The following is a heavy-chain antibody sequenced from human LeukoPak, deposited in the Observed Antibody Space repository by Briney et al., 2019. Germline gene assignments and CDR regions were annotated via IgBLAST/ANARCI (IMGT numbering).Heavy chain of an antibody. Sequence: GGSLRLSCAASGLTFSSYSMNWVRQAAGKGLEWVAYISSSSSTIYYADSVKGRFTISRDNAKNSLYLQMTSLRAEDTALYYCARSPGGGDYWGHKTQGTLSS. D-gene: IGHD3-10*01. V-gene: IGHV3-48*01. CDR1: GLTFSSYS. CDR2: ISSSSSTI. CDR3: ARSPGGGDY. J-gene: IGHJ4*01.